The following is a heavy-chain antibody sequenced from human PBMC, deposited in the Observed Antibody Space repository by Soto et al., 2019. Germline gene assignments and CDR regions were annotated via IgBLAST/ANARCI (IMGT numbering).Heavy chain of an antibody. D-gene: IGHD3-22*01. CDR3: ARKDKSGYLNWFDP. V-gene: IGHV5-51*01. CDR1: GYRFTSYW. CDR2: IFPSDSDT. J-gene: IGHJ5*02. Sequence: GESLKISCRTSGYRFTSYWIAWVRQMPGKGLEWMGIIFPSDSDTRYSPSFQGQVTISADRSTSTVFLQWASLKASDTAAYFCARKDKSGYLNWFDPWGPGTMVAVYS.